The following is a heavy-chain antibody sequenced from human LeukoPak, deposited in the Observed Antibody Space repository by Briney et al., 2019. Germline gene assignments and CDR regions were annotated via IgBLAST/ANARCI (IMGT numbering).Heavy chain of an antibody. Sequence: SETLSLTCTDSGGSIIRYYWSWIRQPPGEGLEYIGHVYYTGSASYNPSLKSRVTISVDTSNNQFSLKLTSVTAADTAVYYCARFSSTGLEYWGQGTLVTVSA. D-gene: IGHD1-1*01. V-gene: IGHV4-59*01. CDR1: GGSIIRYY. CDR3: ARFSSTGLEY. CDR2: VYYTGSA. J-gene: IGHJ4*02.